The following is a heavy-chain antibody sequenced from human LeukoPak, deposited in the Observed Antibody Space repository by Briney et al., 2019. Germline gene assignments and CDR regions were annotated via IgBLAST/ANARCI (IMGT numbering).Heavy chain of an antibody. D-gene: IGHD3-16*01. J-gene: IGHJ4*02. CDR2: ISGSGGST. Sequence: GGSLRLSCAASGFTFSSYAMSWVRQAPGKGLEWVSAISGSGGSTYYADSVKGRFTISRDNSKNTLYLQMNSLRAEDTAVYYCAKDLALRVCGTTTCGYWGQGTLVTVSS. V-gene: IGHV3-23*01. CDR3: AKDLALRVCGTTTCGY. CDR1: GFTFSSYA.